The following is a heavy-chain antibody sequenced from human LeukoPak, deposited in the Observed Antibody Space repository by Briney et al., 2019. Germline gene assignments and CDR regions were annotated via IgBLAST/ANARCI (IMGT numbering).Heavy chain of an antibody. V-gene: IGHV3-48*01. D-gene: IGHD3-22*01. CDR3: ARADPYYYDSSGYYYSGYYYGVDV. Sequence: GGSLRLSCAASGFTFSRKTMNWVRQAPGKGLEWVSYISSDSGTIYYADSVRGRFTISRDNAKNSLYLQMNSLRAEDTAVYYCARADPYYYDSSGYYYSGYYYGVDVWGQGTTVTVSS. CDR1: GFTFSRKT. J-gene: IGHJ6*02. CDR2: ISSDSGTI.